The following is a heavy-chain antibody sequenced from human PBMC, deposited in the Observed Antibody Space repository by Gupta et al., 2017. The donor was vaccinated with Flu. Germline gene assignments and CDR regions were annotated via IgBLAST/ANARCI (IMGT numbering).Heavy chain of an antibody. D-gene: IGHD4-17*01. CDR1: GFSFSSYA. V-gene: IGHV3-30-3*01. CDR2: ISYDGGSI. J-gene: IGHJ4*02. Sequence: QEQLVGSGGGVVPPGRSLRLSCAASGFSFSSYALYWVRPAPGKGLEWGAVISYDGGSIDYADSVKGRFTISRDNAKNPLYLQMNSLRADDTAVYYCAGYGDFASWGQGALVTVSS. CDR3: AGYGDFAS.